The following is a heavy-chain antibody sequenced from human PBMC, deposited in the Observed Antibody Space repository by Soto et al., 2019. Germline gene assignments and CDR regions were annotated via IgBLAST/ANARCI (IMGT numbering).Heavy chain of an antibody. V-gene: IGHV3-23*01. CDR1: GFIFSNYA. J-gene: IGHJ4*02. D-gene: IGHD2-15*01. CDR2: ISGSGDGT. Sequence: EVQLLESGGGLVQPGGSLRLSCAPSGFIFSNYAMSWVRQARGKGLEWVSAISGSGDGTYYTESVKGRFTISRDNFKNTLSLQMNSLRAEDTAVYYCAKDTGRGGGSVFDYWGQGTLVTVSS. CDR3: AKDTGRGGGSVFDY.